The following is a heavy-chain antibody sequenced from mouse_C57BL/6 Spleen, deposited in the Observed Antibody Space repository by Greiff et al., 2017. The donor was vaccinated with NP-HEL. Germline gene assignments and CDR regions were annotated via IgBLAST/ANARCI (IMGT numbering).Heavy chain of an antibody. CDR2: ISDGGSYT. V-gene: IGHV5-4*01. Sequence: EVQGVESGGGLVKPGGSLKLSCAASGFTFSSYAMSWVRQTPEKRLEWVATISDGGSYTYYPDNVKGRFTISRDNAKNNLYLQMSHLKAEDTAMYYCASDRDYYGSSPWFAYWGQGTLVTVSA. CDR1: GFTFSSYA. CDR3: ASDRDYYGSSPWFAY. D-gene: IGHD1-1*01. J-gene: IGHJ3*01.